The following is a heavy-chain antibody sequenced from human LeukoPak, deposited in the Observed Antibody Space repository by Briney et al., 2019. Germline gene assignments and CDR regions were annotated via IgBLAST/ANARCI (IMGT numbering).Heavy chain of an antibody. Sequence: GGSLRLSRAASGFTSSSYSMNWVRQAPGKGLEWISYIISTGSTTYYADSVKGRFTISRDNANNSLSLQMSSLRAEDTAVYYCATGFWGYCSRSSCPLDNWGQGTLVTVAS. CDR3: ATGFWGYCSRSSCPLDN. V-gene: IGHV3-48*01. CDR2: IISTGSTT. CDR1: GFTSSSYS. D-gene: IGHD2-2*01. J-gene: IGHJ4*02.